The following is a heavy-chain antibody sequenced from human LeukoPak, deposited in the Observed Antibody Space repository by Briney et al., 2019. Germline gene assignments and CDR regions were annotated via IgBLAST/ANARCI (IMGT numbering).Heavy chain of an antibody. D-gene: IGHD1-26*01. J-gene: IGHJ4*02. CDR2: IHTSGGS. Sequence: SETLSLTCTVSGASISQYYWSWIRQTPEKGLEWMGHIHTSGGSSPYPSLKSRLTMSIETSRNQFSLKLTSVTAADTAVYFCARLGSYHDFWGQGALVTVSS. CDR1: GASISQYY. V-gene: IGHV4-4*09. CDR3: ARLGSYHDF.